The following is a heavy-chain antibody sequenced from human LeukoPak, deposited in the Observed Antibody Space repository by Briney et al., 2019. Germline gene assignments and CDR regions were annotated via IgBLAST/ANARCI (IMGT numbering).Heavy chain of an antibody. CDR3: ARAIDYGGNSAFDI. J-gene: IGHJ3*02. CDR1: GYTFTSYG. CDR2: ISAYNGNT. V-gene: IGHV1-18*01. D-gene: IGHD4-23*01. Sequence: GASVKVSRKASGYTFTSYGISWVRQAPGQGLEWMGWISAYNGNTNYAQKLQGRVTMTTDTSTSTAYMELRSLRSDDTAVYYCARAIDYGGNSAFDIWGQGTMVTVSS.